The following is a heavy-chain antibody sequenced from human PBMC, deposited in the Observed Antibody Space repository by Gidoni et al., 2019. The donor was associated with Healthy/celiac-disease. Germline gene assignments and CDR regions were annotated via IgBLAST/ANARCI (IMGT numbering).Heavy chain of an antibody. CDR3: ARLSGMITFGGVIAMGYFDY. D-gene: IGHD3-16*02. CDR2: INHSGST. V-gene: IGHV4-34*01. J-gene: IGHJ4*02. CDR1: GGSFSGYY. Sequence: QVQLQQWGAGLLKPSETLSLTCAVYGGSFSGYYWSWIRQPPGKGLEWIGEINHSGSTNYNPSLKSRVTISVDTSKNQFSLKLSSVTAADTAVYYCARLSGMITFGGVIAMGYFDYWGQGTLVTVSS.